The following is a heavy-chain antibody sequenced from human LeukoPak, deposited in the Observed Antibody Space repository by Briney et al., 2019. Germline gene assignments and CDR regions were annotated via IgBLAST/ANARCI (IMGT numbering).Heavy chain of an antibody. J-gene: IGHJ4*02. Sequence: GGSLRLSCAASGFTFSSYSMNWVRQAPGEGLEWVSSISSSSSYIYYADSVKGRFTISRDNAKNSLYLQMNSLRAEDTAVYYCARDLGYSSSWDAYWGQGTLVTVSS. D-gene: IGHD6-13*01. CDR3: ARDLGYSSSWDAY. CDR1: GFTFSSYS. CDR2: ISSSSSYI. V-gene: IGHV3-21*01.